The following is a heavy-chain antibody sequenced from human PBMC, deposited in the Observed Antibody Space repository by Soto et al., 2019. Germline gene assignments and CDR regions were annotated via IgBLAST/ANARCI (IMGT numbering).Heavy chain of an antibody. V-gene: IGHV1-2*04. D-gene: IGHD6-13*01. CDR1: GYTFTGYY. J-gene: IGHJ3*02. CDR2: INPNSGGT. Sequence: ASVKVSCKASGYTFTGYYMHWVRQAPGQGLEWMGWINPNSGGTNYAQKFQGWVTMTRDTSISTAYMELSRLRSDDTAVYYCARASEEMLVGGAVAIWGQGTMVTVSS. CDR3: ARASEEMLVGGAVAI.